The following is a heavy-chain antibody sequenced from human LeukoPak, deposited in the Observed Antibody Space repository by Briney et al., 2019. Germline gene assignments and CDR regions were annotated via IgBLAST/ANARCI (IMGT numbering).Heavy chain of an antibody. CDR1: GYTFTSYG. D-gene: IGHD6-13*01. Sequence: VASVKVSCKASGYTFTSYGISWVRQAPGQGLEWMGGIIPIFGTANYAQKFQGRVTITADKSTSTAYMELSSLRSEDTAVYYCARWYSSSWYIVERDAYNWFDPWGQGTLVTVSS. J-gene: IGHJ5*02. CDR3: ARWYSSSWYIVERDAYNWFDP. V-gene: IGHV1-69*06. CDR2: IIPIFGTA.